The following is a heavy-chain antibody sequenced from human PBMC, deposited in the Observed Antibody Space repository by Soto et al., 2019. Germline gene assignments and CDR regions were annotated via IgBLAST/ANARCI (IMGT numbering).Heavy chain of an antibody. Sequence: GASVKVSCKASGFTFSNSAIQWMRQDRGERLEWIGWIVVGSGNTNYAQKIQERGTIIRDMSTSTSYMELSSLTSEDTAVYYCVLCTTTSCYGKFDYWGQGTLVTVSS. V-gene: IGHV1-58*02. J-gene: IGHJ4*02. D-gene: IGHD2-2*01. CDR3: VLCTTTSCYGKFDY. CDR2: IVVGSGNT. CDR1: GFTFSNSA.